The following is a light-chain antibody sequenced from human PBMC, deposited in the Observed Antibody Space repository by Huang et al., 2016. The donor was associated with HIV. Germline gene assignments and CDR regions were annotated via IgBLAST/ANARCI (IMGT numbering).Light chain of an antibody. Sequence: EIVLTQSPGTLSLSPGESATLSCRASQSVSRSFLAWYQQKPGRAPRLLIYGSSGRATGIPDRFSGSGSGTDYTLSISRLEPEDFAVYYCHHYGNSPGTFGRGTKLEIK. V-gene: IGKV3-20*01. CDR2: GSS. CDR3: HHYGNSPGT. J-gene: IGKJ2*02. CDR1: QSVSRSF.